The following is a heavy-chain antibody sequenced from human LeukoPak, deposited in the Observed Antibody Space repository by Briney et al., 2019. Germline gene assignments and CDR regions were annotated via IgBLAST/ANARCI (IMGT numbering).Heavy chain of an antibody. CDR1: GYTFTNYY. D-gene: IGHD3-16*02. CDR3: ARDWFTRLGELSPDRAFDY. CDR2: INPSGGGT. Sequence: ASVKVSCKASGYTFTNYYMHWVRQAPGQGLEWMGIINPSGGGTSYAQKFQGRLTMTRDTSTTTVYMELSSLRSEDTALYYCARDWFTRLGELSPDRAFDYWGQGTLVTVSS. J-gene: IGHJ4*02. V-gene: IGHV1-46*01.